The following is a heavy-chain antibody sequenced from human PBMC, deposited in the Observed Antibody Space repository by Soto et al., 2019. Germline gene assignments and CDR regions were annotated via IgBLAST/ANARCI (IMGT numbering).Heavy chain of an antibody. CDR3: ARASLGVWGMDV. J-gene: IGHJ6*02. V-gene: IGHV4-59*01. Sequence: QVQLQESGPGLVKPSETLTLTCTVSGGSISSYYWSWIRQPPGEGLEWIGYIYYSGSTNYNPSLKSRVTISVDTSKNQFSLKLSSVTAADTAVYYCARASLGVWGMDVWGQGTTVTVSS. CDR1: GGSISSYY. D-gene: IGHD3-16*01. CDR2: IYYSGST.